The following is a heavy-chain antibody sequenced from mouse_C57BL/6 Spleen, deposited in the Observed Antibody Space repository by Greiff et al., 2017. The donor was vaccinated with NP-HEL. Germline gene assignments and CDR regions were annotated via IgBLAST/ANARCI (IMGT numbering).Heavy chain of an antibody. J-gene: IGHJ3*01. Sequence: DVQLQESGPGLVKPSQSLSLTCSVTGYSITSGYYWTWIRQFPGNKLEWMGYISYDGSNNYNPSLKIRISITRDTSKNQFFLKWNSVTTEDTATYYWARDLDYRSWFAYWGQGTLVTVSA. V-gene: IGHV3-6*01. CDR2: ISYDGSN. CDR3: ARDLDYRSWFAY. CDR1: GYSITSGYY. D-gene: IGHD2-4*01.